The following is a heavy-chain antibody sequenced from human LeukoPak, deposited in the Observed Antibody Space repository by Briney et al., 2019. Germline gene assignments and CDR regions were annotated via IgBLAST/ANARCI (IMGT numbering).Heavy chain of an antibody. V-gene: IGHV4-34*01. CDR2: INHSGST. D-gene: IGHD2-2*01. CDR1: GGSFSGYY. CDR3: ARRIIGYCSSTSCYGTNWFDP. Sequence: PSETLSLTCAVYGGSFSGYYWNWIRQPPGKGLEWIGEINHSGSTNYNPSLKSRVTISVDTSKNQFSLKLSSVTAADTAVYYCARRIIGYCSSTSCYGTNWFDPWGQGTLVTVSS. J-gene: IGHJ5*02.